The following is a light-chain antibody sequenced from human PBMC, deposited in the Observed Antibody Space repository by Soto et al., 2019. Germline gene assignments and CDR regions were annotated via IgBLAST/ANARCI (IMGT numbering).Light chain of an antibody. CDR1: QSISSY. Sequence: DIQMTQSPSSLSASVGDRVTITCRASQSISSYLNWYQQKPGKAPKLLIYAASSLQSGVPSRFSGSASGTDFTLNISSMQPVDVATYCYQQSYSTPPTVGPGT. V-gene: IGKV1-39*01. CDR2: AAS. CDR3: QQSYSTPPT. J-gene: IGKJ1*01.